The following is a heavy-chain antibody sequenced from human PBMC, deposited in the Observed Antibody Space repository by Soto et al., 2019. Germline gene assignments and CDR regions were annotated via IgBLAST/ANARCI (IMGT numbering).Heavy chain of an antibody. CDR3: VRSWGVYCSTTRCYSPWFDP. CDR2: ISSSGSPV. V-gene: IGHV3-48*03. D-gene: IGHD2-2*02. Sequence: EVQLVESGGGLVQPGGSLRLSCEASGFTFSSYEMNWVRQAPGKGLEWVSSISSSGSPVNYADSVKGRFTISRDNAENSMYLQMNSLRAEDTAVYYCVRSWGVYCSTTRCYSPWFDPWGQGTLVTVSS. CDR1: GFTFSSYE. J-gene: IGHJ5*02.